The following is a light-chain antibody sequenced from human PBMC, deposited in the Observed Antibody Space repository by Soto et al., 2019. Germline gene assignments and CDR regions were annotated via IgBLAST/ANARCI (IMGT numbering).Light chain of an antibody. Sequence: QSALTQPPSAAGSPGQSVTISCTGAISDVGGYNYVSWYQQHPGKAPKLMIYEVRERPSGVPDRFSGSKSGNTASLTVHGLQAEDEAHYYCRSYAGSNNVIFGGGTKLTVL. CDR3: RSYAGSNNVI. J-gene: IGLJ2*01. V-gene: IGLV2-8*01. CDR2: EVR. CDR1: ISDVGGYNY.